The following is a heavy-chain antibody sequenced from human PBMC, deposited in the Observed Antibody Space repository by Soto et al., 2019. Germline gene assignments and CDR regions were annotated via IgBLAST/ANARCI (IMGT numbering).Heavy chain of an antibody. D-gene: IGHD1-1*01. J-gene: IGHJ4*02. Sequence: QVQLVESGGGVVQPGRSLRLSCAASGFTFSSYAKHRVRHAPGKGLEWVAVISYDGSNKYYADSVKGRFTISRDNSKNTLYLQMNSLRAEDTAVYYCAREKLERQPSCDYWGQGTLVTVSS. CDR1: GFTFSSYA. CDR3: AREKLERQPSCDY. CDR2: ISYDGSNK. V-gene: IGHV3-30-3*01.